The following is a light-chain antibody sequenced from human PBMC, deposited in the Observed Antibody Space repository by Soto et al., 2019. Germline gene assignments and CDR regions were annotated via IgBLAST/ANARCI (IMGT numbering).Light chain of an antibody. CDR3: CSYAGSSTVE. Sequence: QSALTQPASVSGSPGQSITISCTGTSSDNGSYNLVSWYQQHPGKAPKIMIYEGSKRPSGVSNRFSGSKSGNTASLTISGLQAEYEADYYCCSYAGSSTVEFGGGTKLTVL. CDR2: EGS. J-gene: IGLJ2*01. V-gene: IGLV2-23*01. CDR1: SSDNGSYNL.